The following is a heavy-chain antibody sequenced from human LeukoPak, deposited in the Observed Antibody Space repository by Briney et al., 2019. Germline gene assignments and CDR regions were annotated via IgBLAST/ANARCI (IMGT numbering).Heavy chain of an antibody. Sequence: TGGSLRLSCAASGFTFSSYGMHWVRQAPGKGLEWVAVISYDGSNKYYADSVKGRFTISRDNRKNSLYLQMNSLRGEDTALYYCARDSGGYSGRTDYFDYWGQGTLVTVSS. CDR1: GFTFSSYG. V-gene: IGHV3-30*03. CDR2: ISYDGSNK. J-gene: IGHJ4*02. CDR3: ARDSGGYSGRTDYFDY. D-gene: IGHD5-12*01.